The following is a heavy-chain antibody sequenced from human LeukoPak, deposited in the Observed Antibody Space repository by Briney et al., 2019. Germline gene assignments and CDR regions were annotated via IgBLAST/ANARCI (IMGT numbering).Heavy chain of an antibody. CDR3: GRYILYGSGSSDFDY. D-gene: IGHD3-10*01. CDR2: IYSGGGS. Sequence: GGSLRLSCAASGFTVSNNYMSWVRQAPGKGLEWVSVIYSGGGSYYADSVKGRFIISRDSSKNTLYLQMNSLRAEDTAVYYCGRYILYGSGSSDFDYWGQGTLVTVSS. CDR1: GFTVSNNY. V-gene: IGHV3-66*01. J-gene: IGHJ4*02.